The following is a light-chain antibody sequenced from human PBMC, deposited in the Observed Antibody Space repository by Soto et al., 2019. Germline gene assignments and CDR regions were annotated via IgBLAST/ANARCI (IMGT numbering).Light chain of an antibody. CDR3: QQRGNWPQT. J-gene: IGKJ3*01. V-gene: IGKV3-11*01. Sequence: EIVLTQSPGTLSLSPGESATLSCRASQSVRSYLAWYQQKPGQTPRLLIYDEFNRATGIPARFSGSGSGTDFTLTISSLEPEDFAVYYCQQRGNWPQTFGPGTKVDIK. CDR2: DEF. CDR1: QSVRSY.